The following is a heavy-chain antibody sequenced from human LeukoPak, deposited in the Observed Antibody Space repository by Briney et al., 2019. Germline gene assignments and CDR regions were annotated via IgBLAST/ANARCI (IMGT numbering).Heavy chain of an antibody. J-gene: IGHJ4*02. D-gene: IGHD4-17*01. CDR1: GFTFSSYA. V-gene: IGHV3-30*18. CDR3: AKDLVGTSVTTWVY. Sequence: PGGSLRLSCAASGFTFSSYAMHWVRQGPGKGLEWVAVISYDGGDKYYADSVKGRFTNSRDNSKNTLNLQMNSLRAEDTAVYYCAKDLVGTSVTTWVYWGQGTLVTVSS. CDR2: ISYDGGDK.